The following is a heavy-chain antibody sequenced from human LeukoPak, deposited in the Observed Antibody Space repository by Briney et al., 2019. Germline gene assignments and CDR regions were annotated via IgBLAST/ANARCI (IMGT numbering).Heavy chain of an antibody. Sequence: SQTLSLTCTVSGGSISSGDYYWSWVRQPPGRGLEWIGYSYYSESTYYNPSLKSRVTISVDTSNNQFSLNPSSVTAADTAVYYCAREFVSPVAAFDIWGQGTMVTVSS. V-gene: IGHV4-30-4*01. CDR1: GGSISSGDYY. CDR2: SYYSEST. D-gene: IGHD2-15*01. CDR3: AREFVSPVAAFDI. J-gene: IGHJ3*02.